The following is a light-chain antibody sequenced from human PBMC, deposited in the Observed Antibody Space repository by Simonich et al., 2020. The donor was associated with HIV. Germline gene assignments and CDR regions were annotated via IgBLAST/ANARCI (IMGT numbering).Light chain of an antibody. V-gene: IGLV2-14*03. J-gene: IGLJ3*02. CDR3: SSYAGSSTLV. CDR1: SSDIGSYNY. CDR2: DVS. Sequence: QSALTQPSSLSGSPGQSITISCTGTSSDIGSYNYVSWYQQDPGKAPKLMIYDVSKRPSGISHRVSGSTSGNTASLTISGLQAEDEADYHCSSYAGSSTLVFGGGTKLTVL.